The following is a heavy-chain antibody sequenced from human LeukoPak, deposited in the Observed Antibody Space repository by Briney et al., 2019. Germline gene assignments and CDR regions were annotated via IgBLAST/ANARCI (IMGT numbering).Heavy chain of an antibody. V-gene: IGHV4-61*05. J-gene: IGHJ4*02. D-gene: IGHD6-6*01. Sequence: SETLSLTCTVSGGSISSSSYYWGWIRQPPGKGLEWIGYIYYSVTSDYNPSLKRRVTMSVDMSTNQISLKLSSVTAADTAVYYCARDLPFGSSSGRGVFDYWGQGTLVTVSS. CDR2: IYYSVTS. CDR3: ARDLPFGSSSGRGVFDY. CDR1: GGSISSSSYY.